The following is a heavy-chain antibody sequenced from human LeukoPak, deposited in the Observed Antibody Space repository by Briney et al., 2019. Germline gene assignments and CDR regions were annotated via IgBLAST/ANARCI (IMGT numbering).Heavy chain of an antibody. D-gene: IGHD3-10*01. CDR3: AKFGAAQDY. J-gene: IGHJ4*02. V-gene: IGHV3-30*18. CDR2: ISYDGGNK. Sequence: GGSLRLSCAASGFTFSSYGMHWVRQAPGKGLEWVAVISYDGGNKYYADSVKGRFTISRDNSKNTLYLQMNSLRAEDTAVYYCAKFGAAQDYWGQGTLVTVSS. CDR1: GFTFSSYG.